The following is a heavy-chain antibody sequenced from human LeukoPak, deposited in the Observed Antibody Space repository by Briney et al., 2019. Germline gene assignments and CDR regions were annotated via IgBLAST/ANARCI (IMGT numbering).Heavy chain of an antibody. CDR1: GFTFSTYT. D-gene: IGHD1-26*01. V-gene: IGHV3-23*01. Sequence: GGPLSLSCEASGFTFSTYTMYWVGHPPGKSLKGVSFIGNNGGGIHYADSVKGRFTISRDNFMNALYLQMNSLRDEDTAVYYCAKDKGWGYSAYDCYSMDVWGQGTTVTVSS. CDR2: IGNNGGGI. J-gene: IGHJ6*02. CDR3: AKDKGWGYSAYDCYSMDV.